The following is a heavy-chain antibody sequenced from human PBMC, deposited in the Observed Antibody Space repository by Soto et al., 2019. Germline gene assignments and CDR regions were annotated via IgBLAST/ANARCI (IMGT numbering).Heavy chain of an antibody. CDR3: VRSYDDSNGFSLYQFDY. CDR2: INPTGVST. D-gene: IGHD3-22*01. J-gene: IGHJ4*02. CDR1: GYTFSNYY. V-gene: IGHV1-46*01. Sequence: ASVKVSCKSSGYTFSNYYIHWVRQAPGQGLEWMGIINPTGVSTTYAQKFRGRVTMTRDTSTSTVYIDMSSLRSEDTAVYYCVRSYDDSNGFSLYQFDYWGQGTRVTVS.